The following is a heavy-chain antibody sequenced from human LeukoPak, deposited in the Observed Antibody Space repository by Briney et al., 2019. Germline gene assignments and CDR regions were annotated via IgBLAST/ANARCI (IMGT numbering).Heavy chain of an antibody. CDR2: INPNSGGT. D-gene: IGHD2-21*01. J-gene: IGHJ4*02. CDR1: GYTFTGYY. CDR3: ARDEAYYFDY. V-gene: IGHV1-2*02. Sequence: ASVKVSCKASGYTFTGYYMRWVRQAPGQGLEWMGWINPNSGGTNYAQKFQGRVTMTRDTSISTAYMELSRLRSDDTAVYCCARDEAYYFDYWGQGTLVTVSS.